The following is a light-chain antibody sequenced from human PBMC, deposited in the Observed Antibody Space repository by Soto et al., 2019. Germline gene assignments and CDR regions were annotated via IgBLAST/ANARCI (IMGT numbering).Light chain of an antibody. Sequence: DIQMTQSPSSLSASVGDRVTITCRASQSISSYLNWYQQRPGKAPKLLIYAASNLQSGVPSRFSGSGSGTDFTLTISSLQPEDFATDYCQQSYSTVRGTFGQGTKVEIK. V-gene: IGKV1-39*01. CDR3: QQSYSTVRGT. CDR2: AAS. CDR1: QSISSY. J-gene: IGKJ1*01.